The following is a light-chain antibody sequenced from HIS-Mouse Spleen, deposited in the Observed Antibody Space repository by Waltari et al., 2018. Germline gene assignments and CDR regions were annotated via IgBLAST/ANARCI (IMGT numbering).Light chain of an antibody. V-gene: IGLV1-47*01. Sequence: QSVLTQPPSASVTPGQRVTISCSGSSSNIGSNYVYSYQKPPGTAPKLLIDRNKTRPSGVPDRFSGSKSGTSASLAISGLRSEDEAEYYCAAWDDSLSGPVFGGGTKLTVL. CDR1: SSNIGSNY. J-gene: IGLJ3*02. CDR3: AAWDDSLSGPV. CDR2: RNK.